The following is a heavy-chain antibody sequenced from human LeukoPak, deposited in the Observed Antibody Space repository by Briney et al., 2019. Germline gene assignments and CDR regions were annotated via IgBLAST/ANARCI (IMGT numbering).Heavy chain of an antibody. Sequence: GGSLRLSCAASGFSCSSYDMNWVRQAPGKGLEWVSYISSSGSTIYYADSVMGRFTISRDNAKNSLYLQMNSLRAEDTAVYYCARDKGYSGNIYYYGMDVWGQGTTVTVSS. CDR2: ISSSGSTI. CDR3: ARDKGYSGNIYYYGMDV. V-gene: IGHV3-48*03. D-gene: IGHD5-12*01. CDR1: GFSCSSYD. J-gene: IGHJ6*02.